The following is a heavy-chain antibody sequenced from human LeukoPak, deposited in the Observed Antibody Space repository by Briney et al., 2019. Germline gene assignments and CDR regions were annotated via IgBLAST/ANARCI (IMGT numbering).Heavy chain of an antibody. J-gene: IGHJ4*02. D-gene: IGHD6-19*01. CDR2: ISGSGGST. Sequence: GGSLRLSCAASGFTFSSYAMSWVRQAPGKGLEWVSAISGSGGSTYYTDSVKGRFTICRDNAKNSLYLQMNSLRVEDTAMYYCARVGGGDGSGWSTTDYWGQGTLLTISS. V-gene: IGHV3-23*01. CDR1: GFTFSSYA. CDR3: ARVGGGDGSGWSTTDY.